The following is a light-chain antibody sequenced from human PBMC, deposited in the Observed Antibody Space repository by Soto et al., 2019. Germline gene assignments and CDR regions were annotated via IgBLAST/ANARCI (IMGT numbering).Light chain of an antibody. V-gene: IGKV3-11*02. CDR3: QQYGASPPAT. J-gene: IGKJ4*01. CDR2: STS. Sequence: ETVLTQSPARLSLSPGERATLSCRAGQSVSDYLAWYQQKPGQPPRLLIFSTSTRAAGTSPRFSGSGSGRDFALSISSLEPEDSGIYYCQQYGASPPATFGGGTRVEI. CDR1: QSVSDY.